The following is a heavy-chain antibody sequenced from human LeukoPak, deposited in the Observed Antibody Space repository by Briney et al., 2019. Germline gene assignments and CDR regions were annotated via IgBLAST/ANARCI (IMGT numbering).Heavy chain of an antibody. CDR1: GFTFSSCA. J-gene: IGHJ6*03. D-gene: IGHD6-6*01. CDR2: ISYDGSNK. Sequence: GGSLRLSCAASGFTFSSCAVHWVRQAPGKGLEWVAIISYDGSNKYYADSVKGRFTISRDNSKNTLYLQMNSLRAEDTAVYYCARDSPSRDSSDYMDVWGKGTTVTVPS. V-gene: IGHV3-30*01. CDR3: ARDSPSRDSSDYMDV.